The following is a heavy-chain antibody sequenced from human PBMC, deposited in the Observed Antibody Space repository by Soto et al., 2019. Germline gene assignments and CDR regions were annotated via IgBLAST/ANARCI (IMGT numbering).Heavy chain of an antibody. CDR2: IYYNGDT. CDR1: GGSISSSSYY. V-gene: IGHV4-39*01. J-gene: IGHJ3*02. Sequence: SETLSLTCTVSGGSISSSSYYWGWIRQPPGKGLEWIGTIYYNGDTDYNPSLKSRAAISVDASDFQFSLKLTSVTAADTSIYYCARFSGNAFDIWGHGTMVTVSS. CDR3: ARFSGNAFDI.